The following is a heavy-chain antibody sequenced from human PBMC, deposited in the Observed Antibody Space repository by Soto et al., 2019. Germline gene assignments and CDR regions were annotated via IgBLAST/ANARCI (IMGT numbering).Heavy chain of an antibody. Sequence: QVQLVQSGAEVKKPGASVKVSCKASGYTFTSYYMHWVRQAPGQGLEWMGIINPSGGSTSYAQKFQGRVTMTRDTSTSTVDMELSSLRSEDTAVYYCARASYVWGSYRYTGGFDYWGQGTLVTVSS. D-gene: IGHD3-16*02. J-gene: IGHJ4*02. V-gene: IGHV1-46*01. CDR3: ARASYVWGSYRYTGGFDY. CDR2: INPSGGST. CDR1: GYTFTSYY.